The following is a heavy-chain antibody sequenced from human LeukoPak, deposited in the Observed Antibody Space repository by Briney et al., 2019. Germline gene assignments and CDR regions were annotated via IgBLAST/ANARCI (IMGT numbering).Heavy chain of an antibody. CDR2: INHSGST. J-gene: IGHJ6*03. Sequence: SETLSLTCAVYGGSFSGYYWSWIRQPPGKGLEWIGEINHSGSTNYNPSLKSRVTISVDTSKNQFSLKLSSVTAADTAVYYCARGRWELPDYYYYYYMDVWGKGTTVTVSS. V-gene: IGHV4-34*01. CDR3: ARGRWELPDYYYYYYMDV. D-gene: IGHD1-26*01. CDR1: GGSFSGYY.